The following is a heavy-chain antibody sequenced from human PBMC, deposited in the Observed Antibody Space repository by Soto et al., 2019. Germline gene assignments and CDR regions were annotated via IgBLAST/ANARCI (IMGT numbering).Heavy chain of an antibody. Sequence: EVQLVESGGGLVQPGGSLRLSCAASGFSFSSYSITWVRQAPGRGLEWVSYINSGSSATYYADSVEGRFTISRDNAKNSLYLQMTSLRDEDTAVYYCANVYWYDSSAIFDYWGQGTLVTVSS. CDR2: INSGSSAT. V-gene: IGHV3-48*02. CDR1: GFSFSSYS. J-gene: IGHJ4*02. CDR3: ANVYWYDSSAIFDY. D-gene: IGHD3-22*01.